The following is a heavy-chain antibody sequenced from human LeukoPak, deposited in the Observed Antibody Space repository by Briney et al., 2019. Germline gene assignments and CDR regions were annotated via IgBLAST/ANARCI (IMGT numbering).Heavy chain of an antibody. Sequence: SLRLSCAASGFTFSSYWMSWVRQAPGKGLEWVSSISSSSSYIYYADSVKGRFTISRDNAKNSLYLQMNSLRAEDTAVYYCARVCALYCSSTRIWAFGAFDIWGQGTMVTVSS. D-gene: IGHD2-2*01. V-gene: IGHV3-21*01. CDR2: ISSSSSYI. J-gene: IGHJ3*02. CDR1: GFTFSSYW. CDR3: ARVCALYCSSTRIWAFGAFDI.